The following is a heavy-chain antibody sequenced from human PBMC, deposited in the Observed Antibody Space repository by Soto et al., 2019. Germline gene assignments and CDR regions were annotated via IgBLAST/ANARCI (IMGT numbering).Heavy chain of an antibody. V-gene: IGHV1-3*01. CDR3: ARPIGYCSGGSCREPDAFDI. J-gene: IGHJ3*02. Sequence: GASVKVSSKASGYTFTSYGISWVRQAHEQRLEWMGWINACNGNTKYSQKFQGRVTITRDTSASTAYMELSSLRSEDTAVYYCARPIGYCSGGSCREPDAFDIWGQGTMVTVSS. D-gene: IGHD2-15*01. CDR1: GYTFTSYG. CDR2: INACNGNT.